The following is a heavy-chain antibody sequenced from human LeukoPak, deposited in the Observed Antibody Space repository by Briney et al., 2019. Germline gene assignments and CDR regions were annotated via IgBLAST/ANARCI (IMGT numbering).Heavy chain of an antibody. CDR1: GGSISSYY. V-gene: IGHV4-59*01. CDR2: IYYSGST. D-gene: IGHD3-22*01. J-gene: IGHJ3*02. CDR3: ARDGTYHYDSSGYAFDI. Sequence: SETLSLTCTVSGGSISSYYWSWIRQPPGKGLEWIGYIYYSGSTNYNPSLKSRVTISVDTSKNQFSLKLSSVTAADTAVYYCARDGTYHYDSSGYAFDIWGQGTMVTVSS.